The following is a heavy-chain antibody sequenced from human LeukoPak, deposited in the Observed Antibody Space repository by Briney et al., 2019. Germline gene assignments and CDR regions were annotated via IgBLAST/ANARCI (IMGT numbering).Heavy chain of an antibody. Sequence: SVKVSCKASGGTFSSYAISWVRQAPEQGLEWMGGIIPIFGTANYAQKFQGRVTITADESTSTAYMELSSLRSEDTAVYYCARATTNYYYHYMDVWGKGTTVTVSS. J-gene: IGHJ6*03. CDR1: GGTFSSYA. CDR2: IIPIFGTA. V-gene: IGHV1-69*13. CDR3: ARATTNYYYHYMDV. D-gene: IGHD4-11*01.